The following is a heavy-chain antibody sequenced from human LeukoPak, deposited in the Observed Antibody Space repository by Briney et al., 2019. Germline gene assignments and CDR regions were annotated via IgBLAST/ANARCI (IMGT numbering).Heavy chain of an antibody. CDR1: GFTFSSYA. Sequence: GGSLRLSCAASGFTFSSYAMHWVRQAPCKGLEWVAVISYDGSNKYYADSVKGRSTISRDNSKNTLYLQMNSLRAEDTAVYYCASPMYSGSYFDYFDYWGQGTLVTVSS. D-gene: IGHD1-26*01. V-gene: IGHV3-30-3*01. CDR3: ASPMYSGSYFDYFDY. J-gene: IGHJ4*02. CDR2: ISYDGSNK.